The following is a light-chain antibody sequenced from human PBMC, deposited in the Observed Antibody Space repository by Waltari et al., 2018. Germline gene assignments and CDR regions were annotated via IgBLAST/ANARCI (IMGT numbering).Light chain of an antibody. Sequence: EIVLTQSPGKLSLSPGERGTLPCRASQSVSRFLAWYQQIPGQPPRLLIYGASTRATGIPDRFSGSGSGTDFSLTISRLGPEDFAVYYCQKYDRLPATFGQGTKVEIK. CDR1: QSVSRF. CDR2: GAS. J-gene: IGKJ1*01. V-gene: IGKV3-20*01. CDR3: QKYDRLPAT.